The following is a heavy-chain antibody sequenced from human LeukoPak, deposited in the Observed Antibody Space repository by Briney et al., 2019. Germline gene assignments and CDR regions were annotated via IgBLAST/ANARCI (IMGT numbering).Heavy chain of an antibody. J-gene: IGHJ3*02. Sequence: GGSLRLSCAASGFTFSNAWMSWVRQAPGKGLEGVGRIKNKTDGGTTDYAAPVKGRFTISRDDSKNTLYLQMNSLKTEDTAVYYCTTGICSSTSCYDAFDIWGQGTMVTVSS. V-gene: IGHV3-15*01. CDR2: IKNKTDGGTT. CDR1: GFTFSNAW. CDR3: TTGICSSTSCYDAFDI. D-gene: IGHD2-2*01.